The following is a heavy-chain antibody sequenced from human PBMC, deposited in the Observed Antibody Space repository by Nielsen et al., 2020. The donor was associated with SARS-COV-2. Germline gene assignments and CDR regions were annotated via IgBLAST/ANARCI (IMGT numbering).Heavy chain of an antibody. CDR2: INWNGGRT. CDR1: GFSFDDDG. D-gene: IGHD6-13*01. J-gene: IGHJ6*02. CDR3: ARGYLAAPYSYGMDV. V-gene: IGHV3-20*04. Sequence: GGSLRLSCEASGFSFDDDGMSWVRQVPGRGLEWVSGINWNGGRTGYADSVRGRFTISRDNAQSTLYLQMNSLRVEDTALYYCARGYLAAPYSYGMDVWGQGTQVTVS.